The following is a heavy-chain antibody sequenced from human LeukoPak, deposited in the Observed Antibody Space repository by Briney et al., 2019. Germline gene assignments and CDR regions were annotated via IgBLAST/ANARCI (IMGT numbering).Heavy chain of an antibody. D-gene: IGHD1-26*01. CDR2: INTDGSST. Sequence: GGSLRLSCAASGFTFSSYWMHWVRQAPGKGLVWVSRINTDGSSTSYADSVKGRFTISRDNAKNTLYLQMNSLRAEDTAVYYCAKDRRVGATIDYWGQGTLVTVSS. CDR1: GFTFSSYW. V-gene: IGHV3-74*01. J-gene: IGHJ4*02. CDR3: AKDRRVGATIDY.